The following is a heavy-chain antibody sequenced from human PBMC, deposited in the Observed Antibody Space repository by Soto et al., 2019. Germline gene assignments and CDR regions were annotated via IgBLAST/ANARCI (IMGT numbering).Heavy chain of an antibody. Sequence: SGPTLVNPTHTLTLTCTFSGFSLSTSGMCVSWIRQPPGKALEWLALIDWDDDKYYSTSLKTRLTISKDTSKNQVVLTMTNMDPVDTATYYCARIPSYCSGGSCYPPGDYYYYGMDVWGQGTTVTVSS. CDR1: GFSLSTSGMC. CDR2: IDWDDDK. D-gene: IGHD2-15*01. V-gene: IGHV2-70*01. CDR3: ARIPSYCSGGSCYPPGDYYYYGMDV. J-gene: IGHJ6*02.